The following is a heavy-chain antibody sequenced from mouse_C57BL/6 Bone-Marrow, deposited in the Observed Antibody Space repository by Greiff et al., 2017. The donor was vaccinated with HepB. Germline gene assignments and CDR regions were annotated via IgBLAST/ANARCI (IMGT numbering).Heavy chain of an antibody. CDR1: GFSLTSYG. D-gene: IGHD2-4*01. J-gene: IGHJ4*01. CDR3: AKIYYDYDGGYAMDY. CDR2: IWRGGST. V-gene: IGHV2-5*01. Sequence: QVQLQQSGPGLVQPSQSLSITCTVSGFSLTSYGVHWVRQSPGKGLEWLGVIWRGGSTDYNAAFMSRLSITKDNSKSQVFFKMNSLQADDTAIYYCAKIYYDYDGGYAMDYWGQGTSVTVSS.